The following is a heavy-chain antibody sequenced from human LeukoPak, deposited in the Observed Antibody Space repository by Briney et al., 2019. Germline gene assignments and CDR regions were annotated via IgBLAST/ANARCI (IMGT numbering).Heavy chain of an antibody. V-gene: IGHV4-59*01. J-gene: IGHJ4*02. D-gene: IGHD6-19*01. CDR1: GGSINNYY. CDR3: VRGGGYSSGWYSLAPVRGRTDYFDY. CDR2: IYYSGST. Sequence: SETLSLTCTVSGGSINNYYWSWIRQPPGEGLEWIGCIYYSGSTNYNPSLKSRVTISVDTSKNQFTLKLSSVTAADTAVYYCVRGGGYSSGWYSLAPVRGRTDYFDYWGQGTLVTVSS.